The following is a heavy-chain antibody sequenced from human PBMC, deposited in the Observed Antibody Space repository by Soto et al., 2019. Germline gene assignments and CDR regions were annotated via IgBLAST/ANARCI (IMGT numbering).Heavy chain of an antibody. J-gene: IGHJ4*02. CDR2: VDGSGGDT. Sequence: PGGSLRLSCAASGFTFSSHAMGWLRQAPGTGPEWVAFVDGSGGDTSYADSVKGRFSISRDNSDNSLFLHMDSLRAEDTGRYFCAKEIFAAAYAATSAFDLWGQGTLVTVSS. D-gene: IGHD2-8*01. CDR3: AKEIFAAAYAATSAFDL. V-gene: IGHV3-23*01. CDR1: GFTFSSHA.